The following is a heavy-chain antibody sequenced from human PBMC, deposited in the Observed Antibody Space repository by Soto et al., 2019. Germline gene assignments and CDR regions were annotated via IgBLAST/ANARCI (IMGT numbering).Heavy chain of an antibody. CDR3: AIRMYSTRWYYLDY. CDR2: ISAST. V-gene: IGHV3-23*01. Sequence: EMQLLESGGGLVQAGGSLGSPLAPLASPVAIIPLNWVARPLGKGLEWVSGISASTYYADSVKGRFTISRDTSKNTLYLQMNSLRAEDTAIYFCAIRMYSTRWYYLDYWGQGTLVTVSS. J-gene: IGHJ4*02. CDR1: ASPVAIIP. D-gene: IGHD6-13*01.